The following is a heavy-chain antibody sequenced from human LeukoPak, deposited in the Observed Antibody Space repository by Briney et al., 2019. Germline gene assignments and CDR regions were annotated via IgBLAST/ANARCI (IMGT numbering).Heavy chain of an antibody. CDR2: INQDARET. J-gene: IGHJ4*02. CDR3: ARQWRSFDY. V-gene: IGHV3-7*01. Sequence: PGGSLTLSCAASGFTFSSYWMSSVRQAPGQGLEWVANINQDARETNYVDSVKGRFIISRDNAKNSVYLQMNTLRVEDTARYYCARQWRSFDYWGQGALVTVSS. D-gene: IGHD6-19*01. CDR1: GFTFSSYW.